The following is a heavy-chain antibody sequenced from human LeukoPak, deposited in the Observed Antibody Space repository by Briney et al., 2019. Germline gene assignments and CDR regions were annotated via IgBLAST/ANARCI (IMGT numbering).Heavy chain of an antibody. V-gene: IGHV3-15*01. CDR3: FTEISHFPY. D-gene: IGHD3-3*02. CDR1: GFNFINAW. J-gene: IGHJ4*02. CDR2: IRSNPDGGTT. Sequence: GGSLRLSCTASGFNFINAWMDWVRQAPGKGLEWVGRIRSNPDGGTTEYAAPVKGRFTISRDDLKNTLYLQMFSLIAEDTAIFYFFTEISHFPYWGRETLVPVSS.